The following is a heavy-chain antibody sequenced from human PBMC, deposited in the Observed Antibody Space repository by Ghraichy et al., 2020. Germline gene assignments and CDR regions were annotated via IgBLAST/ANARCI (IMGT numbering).Heavy chain of an antibody. CDR2: LSSSGRRA. V-gene: IGHV3-23*01. CDR1: GFDLSTFA. Sequence: GGSLRLSCAVSGFDLSTFAMDWVRQAPGKGLEWVSFLSSSGRRAYYTDSVVGRFTISKDSAKNILYLQMSSLSVEDTAIYYCVKNRGQPVQNYYMHVWGKGTAVTVSS. CDR3: VKNRGQPVQNYYMHV. D-gene: IGHD3-10*01. J-gene: IGHJ6*03.